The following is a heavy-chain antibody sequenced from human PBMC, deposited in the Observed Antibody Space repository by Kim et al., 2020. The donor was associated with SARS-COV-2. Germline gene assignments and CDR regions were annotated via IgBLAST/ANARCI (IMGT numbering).Heavy chain of an antibody. CDR3: ARLGDSNPDSNWFDP. CDR2: IYYSGNT. CDR1: GGSISSYY. D-gene: IGHD3-16*01. V-gene: IGHV4-59*01. J-gene: IGHJ5*02. Sequence: SETLSLTCTVSGGSISSYYWSWIRQPPGKGLEWIGYIYYSGNTTYNPSLKSRVTISVDTSKNQFSLKLSFVTAADTAVYYCARLGDSNPDSNWFDPWGQGTLVTVSS.